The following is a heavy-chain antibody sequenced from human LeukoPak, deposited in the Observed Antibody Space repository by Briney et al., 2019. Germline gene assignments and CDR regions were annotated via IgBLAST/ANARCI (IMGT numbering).Heavy chain of an antibody. CDR2: IYTSGST. D-gene: IGHD1-26*01. CDR3: ARFNIVGATTGDY. CDR1: GGSISSGSYY. Sequence: SQTLSLTCTVSGGSISSGSYYWSWIRQPAGKGLEWIGRIYTSGSTNYNPSLKSRVTISVDTSKNQFSLKLSSVTAADTAVYYCARFNIVGATTGDYWGQGTLVTVSS. V-gene: IGHV4-61*02. J-gene: IGHJ4*02.